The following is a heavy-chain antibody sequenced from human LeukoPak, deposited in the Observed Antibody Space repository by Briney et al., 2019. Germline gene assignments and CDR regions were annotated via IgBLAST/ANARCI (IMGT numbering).Heavy chain of an antibody. CDR3: ARGGRDGYNYWFDP. CDR1: GGSISSGSYY. V-gene: IGHV4-61*02. J-gene: IGHJ5*02. CDR2: IYTSGSN. Sequence: SETLSLTCTVSGGSISSGSYYWNWIRQPAGKGLEWIGRIYTSGSNNYNPSHKSRVTISVDTSKNQFSLKLSSVTAADTAVYDGARGGRDGYNYWFDPWGQGTLVTVSS. D-gene: IGHD5-24*01.